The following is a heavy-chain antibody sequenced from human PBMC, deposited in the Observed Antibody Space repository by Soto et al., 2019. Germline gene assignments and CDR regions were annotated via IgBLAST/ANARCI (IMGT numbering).Heavy chain of an antibody. CDR3: ARQSPTPGYYYFSYCMDV. CDR1: GYIFTLSW. V-gene: IGHV5-51*01. J-gene: IGHJ6*02. D-gene: IGHD4-17*01. CDR2: IYPGDSDT. Sequence: GESLKISCKASGYIFTLSWIGWVRQMPGQGLEWMGIIYPGDSDTRYSPSFQGQVTISADKSISTASLQWSSLKASDTAVYYCARQSPTPGYYYFSYCMDVWGQGTTVTVSS.